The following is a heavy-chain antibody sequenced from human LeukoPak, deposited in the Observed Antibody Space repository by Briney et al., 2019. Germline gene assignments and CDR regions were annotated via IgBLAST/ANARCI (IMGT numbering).Heavy chain of an antibody. V-gene: IGHV4-4*07. J-gene: IGHJ5*02. CDR2: IYTSGST. Sequence: ETLSLTCTVSGGSISSYYWSWIRQPAGKGLEWIGRIYTSGSTNYNPSLKSRVTMSVDTSKNQFSLKLSSVTAADTAVYYCARDRLGYCSSTSCLSWFDPWGQGTLVTVSS. CDR1: GGSISSYY. D-gene: IGHD2-2*01. CDR3: ARDRLGYCSSTSCLSWFDP.